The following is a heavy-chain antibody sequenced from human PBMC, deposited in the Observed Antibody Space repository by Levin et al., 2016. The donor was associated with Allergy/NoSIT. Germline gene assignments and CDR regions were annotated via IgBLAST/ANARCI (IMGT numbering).Heavy chain of an antibody. CDR3: ARDRARIAARPAPGY. CDR1: GFTFSSYG. CDR2: ISYDGSNK. J-gene: IGHJ4*02. Sequence: GESLKISCAASGFTFSSYGMHWVRQAPGKGLEWVAVISYDGSNKYYADSVKGRFTISRDNSKNTLYLQMNSLRAEDTAVYYCARDRARIAARPAPGYWGQGTLVTVSS. D-gene: IGHD6-6*01. V-gene: IGHV3-30*03.